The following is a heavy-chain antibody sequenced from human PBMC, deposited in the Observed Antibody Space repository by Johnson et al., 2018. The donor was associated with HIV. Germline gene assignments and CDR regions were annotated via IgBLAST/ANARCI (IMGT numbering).Heavy chain of an antibody. Sequence: VQLVESGGGVVRPGGSLRLSCAASGFTFDDYGMSWVRQAPGKGLEWVSGINWNGGSTVYADSVKGRFTISRDNAKNSLYLQINSLRAEDTALYCCARGSGSYYSNAFDIWGQGTMVTVSS. V-gene: IGHV3-20*04. D-gene: IGHD1-26*01. CDR3: ARGSGSYYSNAFDI. CDR1: GFTFDDYG. J-gene: IGHJ3*02. CDR2: INWNGGST.